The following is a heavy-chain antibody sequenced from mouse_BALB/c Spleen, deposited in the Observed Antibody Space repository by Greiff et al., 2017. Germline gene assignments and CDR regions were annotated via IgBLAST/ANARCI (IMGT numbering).Heavy chain of an antibody. CDR1: GYAFSSSW. D-gene: IGHD1-1*01. CDR3: ARNYYEDAMDY. Sequence: QVQLQQSGPELVKPGASVKISCKASGYAFSSSWMNWVKQRPGQGLEWIGEINPSNGRTNYNEKFKSKATLTVDKSSSTAYMQLSSLTSEDSAVYYCARNYYEDAMDYWGQGTSVTVSS. V-gene: IGHV1S81*02. CDR2: INPSNGRT. J-gene: IGHJ4*01.